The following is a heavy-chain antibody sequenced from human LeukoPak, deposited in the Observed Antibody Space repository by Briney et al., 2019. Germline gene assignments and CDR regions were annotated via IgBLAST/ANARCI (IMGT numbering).Heavy chain of an antibody. V-gene: IGHV4-34*01. Sequence: NPSETLSLTCAVYGGSFSGYYCSWIRQPPGKGLEWIGEINHSGSTNYNPSLKSRVTISVDTSKNQFSLKLSSVTAADTAVYNCARGQGRAVRSPLGYWGQGTLVTVSS. D-gene: IGHD6-19*01. J-gene: IGHJ4*02. CDR1: GGSFSGYY. CDR3: ARGQGRAVRSPLGY. CDR2: INHSGST.